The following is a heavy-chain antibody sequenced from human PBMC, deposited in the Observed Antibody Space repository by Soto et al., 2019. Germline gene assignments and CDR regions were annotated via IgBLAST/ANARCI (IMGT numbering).Heavy chain of an antibody. Sequence: EVQLVESGGGLVQPGGSLRLSCTVSGFTLSNYGMHWVRQVPGKGLVWFSRINGDGSTTNYADSVKGRFTISRDKAKNILFLKMSSLTADDTAIYYCARARENRRDALSHLGPGTLATVSS. CDR2: INGDGSTT. V-gene: IGHV3-74*01. CDR3: ARARENRRDALSH. J-gene: IGHJ4*02. CDR1: GFTLSNYG.